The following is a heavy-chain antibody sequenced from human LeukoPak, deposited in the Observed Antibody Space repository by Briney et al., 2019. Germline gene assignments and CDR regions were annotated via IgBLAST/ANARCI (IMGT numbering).Heavy chain of an antibody. J-gene: IGHJ6*02. Sequence: GGSLRLSCAASGFTFSSYAMSWVRQAPGKGLEWVSVISGSGNSTYFADSVKGRFTISRDNSKNTLYLQMNSLRAEDTAVYYCARGKRDALNYYYYGMDVWGQGTTVTVSS. V-gene: IGHV3-23*01. CDR2: ISGSGNST. D-gene: IGHD5-24*01. CDR1: GFTFSSYA. CDR3: ARGKRDALNYYYYGMDV.